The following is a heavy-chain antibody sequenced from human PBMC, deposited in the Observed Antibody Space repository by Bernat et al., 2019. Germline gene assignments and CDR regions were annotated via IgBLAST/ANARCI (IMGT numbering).Heavy chain of an antibody. CDR1: GFTFSDHH. J-gene: IGHJ3*01. CDR3: VRDSYCGTGCRSSNAFDF. V-gene: IGHV3-72*01. CDR2: VRSKVNNYDT. Sequence: EVQLVESGGGLVQPGGSLRLSCAASGFTFSDHHMDWVRQAPGKGLEWVGRVRSKVNNYDTAYGASVKGRFTISRDDSVNSVYLQMNSLKTEDTAMYYCVRDSYCGTGCRSSNAFDFWGQGTMVTVSS. D-gene: IGHD2-2*01.